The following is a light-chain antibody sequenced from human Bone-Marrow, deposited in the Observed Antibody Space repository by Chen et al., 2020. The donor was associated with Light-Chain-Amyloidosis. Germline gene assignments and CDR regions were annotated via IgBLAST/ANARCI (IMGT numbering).Light chain of an antibody. V-gene: IGLV3-25*03. CDR1: DLPTKY. CDR3: QSADSSGTYEVI. Sequence: SYELTQPPSVSVSPGQTARITCSGDDLPTKYAYWYQQKPGQAPVLVKHRDTERPSGISERFSGSSSGTTATLTISGVQAEDEADYHCQSADSSGTYEVIFGGGTNLTVL. CDR2: RDT. J-gene: IGLJ2*01.